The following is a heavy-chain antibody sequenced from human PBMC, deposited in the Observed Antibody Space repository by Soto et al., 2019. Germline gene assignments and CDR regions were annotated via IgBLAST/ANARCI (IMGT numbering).Heavy chain of an antibody. J-gene: IGHJ4*02. CDR2: ISYDGNVA. V-gene: IGHV3-30*18. CDR3: AKEGPITNWYFDY. Sequence: QVQLVESGGGVVQPGRSLRLSCAASGFTFSNYGMHWVRQAPGKGLEWVIVISYDGNVAYYADSVKGRFTISRDNSKTTLYLQMNGLRTEATAMYYCAKEGPITNWYFDYWGQGTLVTVSS. D-gene: IGHD1-1*01. CDR1: GFTFSNYG.